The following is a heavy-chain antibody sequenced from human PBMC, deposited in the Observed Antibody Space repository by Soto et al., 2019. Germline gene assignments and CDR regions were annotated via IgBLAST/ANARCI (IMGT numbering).Heavy chain of an antibody. CDR3: TTDFLPPPGQQLLPGDNY. D-gene: IGHD6-13*01. J-gene: IGHJ4*02. Sequence: EVQLVESGGGVVKPGGSLRLSCAASGFTFSNAGMNWVRQAPGKGLEWVGRIKGKTDGGTTDDAAPVKGSFTIIRYDSRNTLYLQMNSLNTEHTAVYYCTTDFLPPPGQQLLPGDNYLGTGTLVTVAS. V-gene: IGHV3-15*07. CDR1: GFTFSNAG. CDR2: IKGKTDGGTT.